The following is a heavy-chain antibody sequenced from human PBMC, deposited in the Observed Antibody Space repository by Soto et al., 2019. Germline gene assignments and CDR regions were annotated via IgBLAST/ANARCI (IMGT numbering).Heavy chain of an antibody. V-gene: IGHV2-5*01. CDR2: IECIDDK. CDR1: AFSLSTSRVG. D-gene: IGHD3-10*01. Sequence: SRTTLVNPAQTLTLPSTFSAFSLSTSRVGVGWIRQPPGKALEWLAFIECIDDKRYSPSLKSRLTIAKDTSKNQVVLTMTNMDPVDTATYYFAHTAMVRAHLKYYYYYLDVWGKGTTVTVSS. J-gene: IGHJ6*03. CDR3: AHTAMVRAHLKYYYYYLDV.